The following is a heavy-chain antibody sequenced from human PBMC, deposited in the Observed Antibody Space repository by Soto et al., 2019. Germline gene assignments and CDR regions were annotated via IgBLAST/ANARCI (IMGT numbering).Heavy chain of an antibody. D-gene: IGHD5-12*01. CDR2: IKQDGSEK. CDR3: ASGWLQYAFDI. J-gene: IGHJ3*02. Sequence: GSLRLSCAASGFTFSSYWMSWVRQAPGKGLEWVANIKQDGSEKYYVDSVKGRFTISRDNAKNSLYLQMNSLRAEDTAVYYCASGWLQYAFDIWGQGTMVTVSS. CDR1: GFTFSSYW. V-gene: IGHV3-7*03.